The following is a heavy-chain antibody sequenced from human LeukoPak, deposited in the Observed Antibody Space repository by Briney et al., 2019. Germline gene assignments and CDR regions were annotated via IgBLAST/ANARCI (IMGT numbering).Heavy chain of an antibody. CDR2: ISSSSSYI. V-gene: IGHV3-21*01. Sequence: GGSLRLSCAASGFTFSSYGMHWVRQAPGKGLEWVSSISSSSSYIYYADSVKGRFTISRDNAKNSLYLQMNSLRAEDTAVYYCVRSRSTWFGEVLAAFDIWGQGTMVTVSS. CDR3: VRSRSTWFGEVLAAFDI. D-gene: IGHD3-10*01. J-gene: IGHJ3*02. CDR1: GFTFSSYG.